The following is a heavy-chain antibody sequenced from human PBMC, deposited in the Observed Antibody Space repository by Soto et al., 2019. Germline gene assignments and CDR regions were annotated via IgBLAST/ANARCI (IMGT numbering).Heavy chain of an antibody. D-gene: IGHD6-13*01. CDR1: GYTFSNFW. J-gene: IGHJ4*02. Sequence: PGESLKISCQRSGYTFSNFWIAWVRQLPGKGLEYMGIIYPGDSETRYSPSFHGKVTISADRSIGTAYLQWSSLEASDSAFYFCARSPRSSPYFDYWGQGALVTAS. CDR3: ARSPRSSPYFDY. CDR2: IYPGDSET. V-gene: IGHV5-51*01.